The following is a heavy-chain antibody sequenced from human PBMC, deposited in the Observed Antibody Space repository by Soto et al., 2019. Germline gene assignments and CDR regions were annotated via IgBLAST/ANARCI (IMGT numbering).Heavy chain of an antibody. J-gene: IGHJ3*02. Sequence: GSLRLSCAASGFTFSSYSMNWVRQAPGKGLEWVSSISSSSSYIYYADSVKGRFTISRDNAKNTPYLQMNSLRAEDTAVYYCARLRFLDTSDAFDIWGQGTMVTVSS. D-gene: IGHD3-3*01. CDR3: ARLRFLDTSDAFDI. V-gene: IGHV3-21*01. CDR1: GFTFSSYS. CDR2: ISSSSSYI.